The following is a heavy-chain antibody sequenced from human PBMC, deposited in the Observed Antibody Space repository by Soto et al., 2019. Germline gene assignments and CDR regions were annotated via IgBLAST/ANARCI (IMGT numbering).Heavy chain of an antibody. V-gene: IGHV1-3*01. J-gene: IGHJ3*02. CDR2: INAGNGNT. CDR1: GYTFTSYA. CDR3: AREKRFYDSSGYYGGDAFDI. Sequence: ASVKVSCKASGYTFTSYAMHWVRQAPGQRLEWMGWINAGNGNTKYSQKFQGRVTITRDTSASTAYMELSSLRSEDTAVYYCAREKRFYDSSGYYGGDAFDIWGQGTMVTVS. D-gene: IGHD3-22*01.